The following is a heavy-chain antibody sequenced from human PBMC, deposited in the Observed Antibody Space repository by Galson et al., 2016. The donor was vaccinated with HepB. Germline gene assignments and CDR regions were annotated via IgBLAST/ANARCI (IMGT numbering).Heavy chain of an antibody. CDR3: AKDSGLTPYYFDH. CDR2: ISGRGGDT. Sequence: SLRLSCATSGFTFINYAFSWVRQAPGKGLQWVSSISGRGGDTYYADSVRGRFTISRDTSTYTVHLHMNSLGAEDTAIYYCAKDSGLTPYYFDHWGQGILVTVSS. D-gene: IGHD1-26*01. J-gene: IGHJ4*02. V-gene: IGHV3-23*01. CDR1: GFTFINYA.